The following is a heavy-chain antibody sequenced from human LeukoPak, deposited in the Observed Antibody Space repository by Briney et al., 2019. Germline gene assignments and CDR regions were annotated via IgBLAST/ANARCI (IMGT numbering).Heavy chain of an antibody. V-gene: IGHV4-38-2*01. CDR2: IYHSGST. Sequence: SETLSLTCAVSGYSISSGYYWGWIRQPPGQGLEWIGSIYHSGSTYYNPSLKSRVTISVDTSKNQFSLKLSSVTAADTAVYYCASPPPSDFVVVPAAIGEYFQHWGQGTLVTVSS. CDR1: GYSISSGYY. J-gene: IGHJ1*01. CDR3: ASPPPSDFVVVPAAIGEYFQH. D-gene: IGHD2-2*01.